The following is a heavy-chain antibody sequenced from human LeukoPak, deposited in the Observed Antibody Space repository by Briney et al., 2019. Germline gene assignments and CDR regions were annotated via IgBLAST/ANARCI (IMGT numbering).Heavy chain of an antibody. CDR2: ISSSGSTI. CDR1: GFTFSSYE. Sequence: GGSLRLSCAASGFTFSSYEMNWVRQAPGKGLEWVSYISSSGSTIYYADSVKGRFTISRDNAKNSLYLQMNSLRAEDTAVYYCAREGSSSRPAWGQGTPVTVSS. V-gene: IGHV3-48*03. J-gene: IGHJ5*02. CDR3: AREGSSSRPA. D-gene: IGHD6-13*01.